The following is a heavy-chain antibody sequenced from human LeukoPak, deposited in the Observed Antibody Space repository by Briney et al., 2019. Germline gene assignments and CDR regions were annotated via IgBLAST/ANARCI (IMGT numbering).Heavy chain of an antibody. J-gene: IGHJ5*02. V-gene: IGHV4-34*01. CDR1: GGSFTGYY. CDR3: ARKLSNRWLSP. D-gene: IGHD6-19*01. CDR2: INPSGSA. Sequence: SETLSLTCTVYGGSFTGYYWSWIRQPPGKGLEWIGEINPSGSANYRPSLKRRLTISLDTPKNLFSLKLVSLTHADTAVYYCARKLSNRWLSPWGQGTLVIVSS.